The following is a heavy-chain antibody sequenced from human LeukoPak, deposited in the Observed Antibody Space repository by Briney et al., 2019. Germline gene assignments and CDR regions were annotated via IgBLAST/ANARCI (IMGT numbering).Heavy chain of an antibody. CDR3: ARVPSWRCSGDGCYPIFDL. CDR1: GGSITSDY. Sequence: PSETLSLTCTVSGGSITSDYWSWIRQPPGKGLEWIGYFSYSGKTNYNPSLKSRLAILADTSRNHFSLIMNSLTAADTAVYYCARVPSWRCSGDGCYPIFDLWGQGTLVTVSS. J-gene: IGHJ4*02. D-gene: IGHD2-15*01. CDR2: FSYSGKT. V-gene: IGHV4-59*01.